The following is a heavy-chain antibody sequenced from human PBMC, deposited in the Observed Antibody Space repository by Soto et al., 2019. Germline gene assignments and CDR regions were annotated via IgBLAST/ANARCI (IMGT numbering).Heavy chain of an antibody. CDR2: IYYSGST. CDR1: DGSISSYY. V-gene: IGHV4-59*01. CDR3: AREGIAVAGTTPTDAFDI. J-gene: IGHJ3*02. D-gene: IGHD6-19*01. Sequence: TLSHTNSVSDGSISSYYWSWIRQHTGKGLEWIGYIYYSGSTNCNPSLKSRVTISVDTSKNQFSLKLSSVTAADTAVYYCAREGIAVAGTTPTDAFDIWGQGTMVTVSS.